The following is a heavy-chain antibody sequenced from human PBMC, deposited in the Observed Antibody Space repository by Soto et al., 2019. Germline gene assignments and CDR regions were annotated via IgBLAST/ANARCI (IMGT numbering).Heavy chain of an antibody. Sequence: GASVKVSCKASGYTFTSYGISWVRQAPGQGLEWMGWISAYNGNTNYAQKLQGRVTMTTDTSTSTAYMELSSVTAADTAVYYCARDRGLYSGYDSGLDYWGQGTLVTVSS. J-gene: IGHJ4*02. CDR1: GYTFTSYG. D-gene: IGHD5-12*01. V-gene: IGHV1-18*01. CDR2: ISAYNGNT. CDR3: ARDRGLYSGYDSGLDY.